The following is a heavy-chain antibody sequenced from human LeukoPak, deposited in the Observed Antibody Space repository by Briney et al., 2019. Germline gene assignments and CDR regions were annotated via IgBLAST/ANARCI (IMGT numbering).Heavy chain of an antibody. D-gene: IGHD2-15*01. J-gene: IGHJ1*01. Sequence: GASVKVSCKVSGYTLTELSMHWVRQAPGKGLEWMGGFDPEDGETIYAQKFQGRVTMTEDTSTDTAYMELSSLRSEDTAVYYCETSPIRYCSGGSCYSGVPDFQHWGQGTLVTVSS. CDR3: ETSPIRYCSGGSCYSGVPDFQH. CDR2: FDPEDGET. CDR1: GYTLTELS. V-gene: IGHV1-24*01.